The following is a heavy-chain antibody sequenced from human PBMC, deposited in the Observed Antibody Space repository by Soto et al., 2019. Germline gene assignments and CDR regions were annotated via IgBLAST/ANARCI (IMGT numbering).Heavy chain of an antibody. V-gene: IGHV3-74*01. CDR2: IDNAGTDS. CDR1: GFTLSGRS. J-gene: IGHJ6*04. CDR3: ARGWFGPDV. Sequence: EVQLVESGGGLVQPGGSLRLSCAASGFTLSGRSMHWVRQAPAKGLVWVSGIDNAGTDSTYADSVKGRFTSSRDNAKNMLYLQMNSLRVEDTAVYYCARGWFGPDVWGKGTTVTVSS. D-gene: IGHD3-10*01.